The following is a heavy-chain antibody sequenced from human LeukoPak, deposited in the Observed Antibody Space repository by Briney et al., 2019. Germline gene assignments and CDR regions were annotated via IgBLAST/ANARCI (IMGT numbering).Heavy chain of an antibody. CDR1: GYSFTSYW. CDR3: AISTTIVVVPAARGDAFDI. V-gene: IGHV5-51*01. J-gene: IGHJ3*02. Sequence: GESLKISCKGSGYSFTSYWIGWVRQMPGKGLGWMGIIYPGDSDTRYSPSFQGQVTISADKSISTAYLQWSSLKASDTAMYYCAISTTIVVVPAARGDAFDIWGQGTMVTVSS. D-gene: IGHD2-2*01. CDR2: IYPGDSDT.